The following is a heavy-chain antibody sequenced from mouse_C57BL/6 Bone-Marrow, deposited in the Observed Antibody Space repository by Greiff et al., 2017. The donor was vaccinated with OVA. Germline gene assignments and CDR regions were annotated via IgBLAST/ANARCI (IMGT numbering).Heavy chain of an antibody. Sequence: QVQLQQSGAELVKPGASVKMSCKASGYTFTSYWITWVKQRPGQGLEWIGDIYPGSGSTNYNEKFKSKATLTVDTSSSTAYMQLSSLTSEDSAVYYCARETTVVATDDYWGQGTTLTVSS. J-gene: IGHJ2*01. D-gene: IGHD1-1*01. CDR1: GYTFTSYW. CDR3: ARETTVVATDDY. V-gene: IGHV1-55*01. CDR2: IYPGSGST.